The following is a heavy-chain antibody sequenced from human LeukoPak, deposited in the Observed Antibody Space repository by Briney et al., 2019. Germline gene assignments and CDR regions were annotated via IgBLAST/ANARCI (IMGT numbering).Heavy chain of an antibody. Sequence: GASVKVSCKASGYTFSSYAISWVRQAPGQGLEWMGGIIPIFDTGNYAQKFQGRLTITADESTSTAYMELSSLRSENTAVYYCARRESYYYDSSGYVHWGQGTLVTVSS. D-gene: IGHD3-22*01. CDR3: ARRESYYYDSSGYVH. CDR2: IIPIFDTG. V-gene: IGHV1-69*13. CDR1: GYTFSSYA. J-gene: IGHJ1*01.